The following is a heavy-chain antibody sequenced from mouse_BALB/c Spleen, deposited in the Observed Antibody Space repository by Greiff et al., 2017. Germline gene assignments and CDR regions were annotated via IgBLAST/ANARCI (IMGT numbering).Heavy chain of an antibody. CDR2: IDPSDSYT. Sequence: VQLQQPGAELVKPGASVKLSCKASGYTFTSYWMHWVKQRPGQGLEWIGEIDPSDSYTNYNQKFKGKATLTVDKSSSTAYMQLSSLTSEDSAVYYCARLTTASYYYAMDYWGQGTSVTVSS. D-gene: IGHD1-2*01. CDR1: GYTFTSYW. V-gene: IGHV1-69*02. CDR3: ARLTTASYYYAMDY. J-gene: IGHJ4*01.